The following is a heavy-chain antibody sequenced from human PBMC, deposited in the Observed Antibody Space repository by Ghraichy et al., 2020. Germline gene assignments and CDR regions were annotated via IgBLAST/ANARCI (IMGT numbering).Heavy chain of an antibody. CDR2: ISSSSSYI. J-gene: IGHJ4*02. V-gene: IGHV3-21*01. D-gene: IGHD2-15*01. CDR3: ARESRRGYCSGGSCYPDY. CDR1: GFTFSSYS. Sequence: GESLNISCAASGFTFSSYSMNWVRQAPGKGLEWVSSISSSSSYIYYADSVKGRFTISRDNAKNSLYLQMNSLRAEDTAVYYCARESRRGYCSGGSCYPDYWGQGTLVTVSS.